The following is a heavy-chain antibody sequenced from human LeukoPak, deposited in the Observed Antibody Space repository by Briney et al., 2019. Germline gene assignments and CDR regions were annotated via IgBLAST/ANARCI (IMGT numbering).Heavy chain of an antibody. Sequence: QPGGSLRLSCAASGFTFSSYGMHWVRQAPGKGLEWVAVISYDGSNKYYADSVKGRFTISRDNSKNTLYLQMNSLRAEDTALYYCAKDYYDRYFDYWGQGTLVTVSS. D-gene: IGHD3-22*01. J-gene: IGHJ4*02. CDR3: AKDYYDRYFDY. CDR2: ISYDGSNK. CDR1: GFTFSSYG. V-gene: IGHV3-30*18.